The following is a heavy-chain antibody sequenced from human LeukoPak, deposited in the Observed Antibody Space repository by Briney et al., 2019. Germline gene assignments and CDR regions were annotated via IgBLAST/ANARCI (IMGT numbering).Heavy chain of an antibody. CDR3: AKDPPITMIVVVLPDY. J-gene: IGHJ4*02. CDR2: ISYDGSNK. V-gene: IGHV3-30*18. CDR1: GFTFSSYG. D-gene: IGHD3-22*01. Sequence: GRSLRLSCAASGFTFSSYGMHWVRQAPGKGLEWVAVISYDGSNKYYADSVKGRFTISRDNSKNTLYLQMNSLRAEDTAVYYCAKDPPITMIVVVLPDYWGQGTLVTVSS.